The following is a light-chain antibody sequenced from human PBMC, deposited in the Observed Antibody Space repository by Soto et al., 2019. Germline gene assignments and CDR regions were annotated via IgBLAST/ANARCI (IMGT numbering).Light chain of an antibody. CDR2: MTD. CDR1: SSNIGSNY. Sequence: QSVLTQPPSASGTPGQKVTISYSGSSSNIGSNYVYWFQQVPGAAPKLLIYMTDQRPSGVPDRFAASKSGTSASLAISGLRSEDYTDYYCASWDGSLSAGVFGGGTKLTVL. V-gene: IGLV1-47*01. CDR3: ASWDGSLSAGV. J-gene: IGLJ3*02.